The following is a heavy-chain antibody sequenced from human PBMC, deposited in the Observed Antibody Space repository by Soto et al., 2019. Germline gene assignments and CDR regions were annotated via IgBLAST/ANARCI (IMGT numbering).Heavy chain of an antibody. V-gene: IGHV5-51*01. D-gene: IGHD3-9*01. CDR3: ASHIYYAVFKKNY. CDR1: GYNFANYW. Sequence: GESLTVSCKGSGYNFANYWIGWGRQMPWKGLEWMGIIYPGNSDTRYSPSFQGQVTISADTSISTAYLEWSSLKASDTAIYYCASHIYYAVFKKNYLRQGTLITVSS. CDR2: IYPGNSDT. J-gene: IGHJ4*02.